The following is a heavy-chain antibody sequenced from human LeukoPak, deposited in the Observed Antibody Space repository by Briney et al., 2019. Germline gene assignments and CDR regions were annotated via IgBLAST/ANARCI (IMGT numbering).Heavy chain of an antibody. CDR2: INPNSGGT. CDR1: GYTFTGYY. Sequence: ASVKVSCKASGYTFTGYYMHWVRQAPGQGLEWMGWINPNSGGTNYAQKFQGRVTMTRDTSISTAYMELSSLRSEDTAVYYCAARGPEMATSQIYYYMDVWGKGTTVTVSS. V-gene: IGHV1-2*02. J-gene: IGHJ6*03. CDR3: AARGPEMATSQIYYYMDV. D-gene: IGHD5-24*01.